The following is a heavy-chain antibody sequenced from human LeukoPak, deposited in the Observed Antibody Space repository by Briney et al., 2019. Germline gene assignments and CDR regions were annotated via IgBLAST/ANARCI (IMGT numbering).Heavy chain of an antibody. Sequence: GGSLRLSCAASGFAFSSCNMKWVRRAPGRGRGGVSFISITSTYVYYADSVKGRFTVSRDNSKNLLYLQMDSLRVEDTAVYYCARAGTCSSTSCDGGIEYWGQGTLVTVSS. D-gene: IGHD2-2*01. V-gene: IGHV3-21*06. CDR3: ARAGTCSSTSCDGGIEY. CDR2: ISITSTYV. J-gene: IGHJ4*02. CDR1: GFAFSSCN.